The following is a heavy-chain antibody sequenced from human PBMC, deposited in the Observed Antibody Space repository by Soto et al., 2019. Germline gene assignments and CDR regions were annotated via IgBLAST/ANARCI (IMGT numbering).Heavy chain of an antibody. Sequence: PGESLKISCRGSGYDFNTNWFGWVRQLPGRGLEWVGIMYHGDSDTRYNPSLQGHVTLSVDVTVSTAFLQWRSLETSDTGMYFCARLPRDCNKTSCYYADHWGQGTLVTVSS. CDR2: MYHGDSDT. J-gene: IGHJ4*02. V-gene: IGHV5-51*01. CDR1: GYDFNTNW. CDR3: ARLPRDCNKTSCYYADH. D-gene: IGHD3-3*01.